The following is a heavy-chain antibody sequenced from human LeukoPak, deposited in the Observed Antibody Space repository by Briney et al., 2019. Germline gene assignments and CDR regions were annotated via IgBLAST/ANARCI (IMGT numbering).Heavy chain of an antibody. Sequence: SETLSLTCSVSGGSISGYYWSWIRQPPGKGLEWIGYIYYSGNTNYKSSLKSRVTISVDTSKNQFSLKLTSVTAADTAVYYCARYSDSRGYYDYWGQGTLGSVPS. CDR3: ARYSDSRGYYDY. D-gene: IGHD3-22*01. V-gene: IGHV4-59*12. CDR2: IYYSGNT. J-gene: IGHJ4*02. CDR1: GGSISGYY.